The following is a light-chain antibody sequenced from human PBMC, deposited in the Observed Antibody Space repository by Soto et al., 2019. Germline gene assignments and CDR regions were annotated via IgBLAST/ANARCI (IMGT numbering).Light chain of an antibody. CDR1: SSNIATYS. CDR3: AAWDDSLTVL. J-gene: IGLJ3*02. CDR2: ENN. Sequence: SVLTQPPSASGTPGQTVTISCSGSSSNIATYSVYWYQQLPGTAPKLLIYENNQRPSGVPDRFSGSKSDTSASLAIAGLRSGDEADYYCAAWDDSLTVLFGGGTKVTVL. V-gene: IGLV1-47*01.